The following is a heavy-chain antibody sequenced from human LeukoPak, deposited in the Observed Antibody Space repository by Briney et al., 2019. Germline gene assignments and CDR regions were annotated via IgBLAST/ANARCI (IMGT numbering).Heavy chain of an antibody. V-gene: IGHV3-30*03. Sequence: GGSLRLSCAASGFTFSSYGMHWVRQAPGKGLEWVAVISYDGSNKYYADSVKGRFTISRDNSKNTLYLQMNSLRAEDTAVYYCARDYDDYLEYFQHWGQGTLVTVSS. CDR3: ARDYDDYLEYFQH. D-gene: IGHD4-17*01. CDR1: GFTFSSYG. CDR2: ISYDGSNK. J-gene: IGHJ1*01.